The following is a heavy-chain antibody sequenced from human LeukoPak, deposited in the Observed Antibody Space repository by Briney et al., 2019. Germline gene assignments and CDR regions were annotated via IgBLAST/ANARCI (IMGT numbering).Heavy chain of an antibody. D-gene: IGHD2-2*01. V-gene: IGHV4-34*01. CDR1: GGSFSGYY. CDR2: INHSGST. Sequence: PSETLSLTCAVYGGSFSGYYWSWIRQPPGKGLEWIGEINHSGSTNYNPSLKSRVTISVDTSKNQFSLKLSSVTAADTAVYYCARGARPPYCSSTSCYSNYGMDVWGQGTTVTVSS. J-gene: IGHJ6*02. CDR3: ARGARPPYCSSTSCYSNYGMDV.